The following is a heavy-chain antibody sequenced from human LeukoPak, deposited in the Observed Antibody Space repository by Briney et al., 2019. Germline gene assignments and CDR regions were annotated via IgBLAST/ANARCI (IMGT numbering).Heavy chain of an antibody. Sequence: GGSLRFSCAASGFDFTGNHMNWVRQVPGKGLEWLSYISASSRTIHYADSVKGRFTVSRDNAENSLYLQMDSLRVEHTAIYYCAKSRGWFEVLDVWGQGTLVTVSS. J-gene: IGHJ3*01. CDR1: GFDFTGNH. V-gene: IGHV3-48*04. CDR2: ISASSRTI. D-gene: IGHD3-10*01. CDR3: AKSRGWFEVLDV.